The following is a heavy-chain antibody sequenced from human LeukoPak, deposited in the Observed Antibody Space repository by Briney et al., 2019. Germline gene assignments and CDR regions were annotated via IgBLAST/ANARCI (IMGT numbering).Heavy chain of an antibody. Sequence: SETLSLTCTVSGGSIISYYWSWIRQPAGKGLEWIGRIYISGSTNYNPSLKSRVTMSVDTSKNQFSLKLSSVTAADTAVYYCARQSIAARRAFDIWGQGTMVTVSS. V-gene: IGHV4-4*07. CDR3: ARQSIAARRAFDI. D-gene: IGHD6-6*01. CDR1: GGSIISYY. J-gene: IGHJ3*02. CDR2: IYISGST.